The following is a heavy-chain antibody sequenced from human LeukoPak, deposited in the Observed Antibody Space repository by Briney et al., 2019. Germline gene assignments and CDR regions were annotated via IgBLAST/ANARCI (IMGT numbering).Heavy chain of an antibody. J-gene: IGHJ4*02. V-gene: IGHV3-20*04. D-gene: IGHD1-26*01. CDR2: ISWNSDKT. CDR3: VRDRSPGAATAGDSFDY. Sequence: PGGSLRLSCTASGFTFDDYALSWVRQVPGKGLEWVSGISWNSDKTVYADSVEGRFTIPRDNDKNSLYLQMDSLRAEDTALYFCVRDRSPGAATAGDSFDYWRQGILVPVSS. CDR1: GFTFDDYA.